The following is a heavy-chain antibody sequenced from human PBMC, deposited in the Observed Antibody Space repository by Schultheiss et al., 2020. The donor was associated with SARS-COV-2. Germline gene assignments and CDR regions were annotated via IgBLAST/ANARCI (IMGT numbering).Heavy chain of an antibody. J-gene: IGHJ4*02. V-gene: IGHV3-15*01. CDR3: AKGQCAGGSCYAGDY. Sequence: GESLKISCAASGFTFSNAWMSWVRQAPGKGLEWVGRIKSKTDGGTTDYAAPVKGRFTISRDDSSNSLYLQMNSLKTEDTAVYYCAKGQCAGGSCYAGDYWGQGTLVTVSS. D-gene: IGHD2-15*01. CDR1: GFTFSNAW. CDR2: IKSKTDGGTT.